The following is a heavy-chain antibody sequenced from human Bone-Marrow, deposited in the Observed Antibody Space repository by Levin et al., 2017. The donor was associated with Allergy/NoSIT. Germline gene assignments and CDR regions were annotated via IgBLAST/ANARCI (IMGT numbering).Heavy chain of an antibody. V-gene: IGHV3-23*01. D-gene: IGHD2-2*01. J-gene: IGHJ2*01. CDR3: AVVPAAMRYYHDWYFDL. CDR2: ISGSGGST. CDR1: GFTFSSYA. Sequence: GGSLRLSCAASGFTFSSYAMSWVRQAPGKGLEWVSAISGSGGSTYYADSVKGRFTISRDNSKNTLYLQMNSLRAEDTAVYYCAVVPAAMRYYHDWYFDLWGRGTLVTVSS.